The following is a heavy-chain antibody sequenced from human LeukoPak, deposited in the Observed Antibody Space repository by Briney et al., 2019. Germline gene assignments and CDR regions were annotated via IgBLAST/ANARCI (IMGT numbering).Heavy chain of an antibody. CDR1: GFTFSSHS. Sequence: PGGSLRLSCAASGFTFSSHSMNWVRPAPGKGLEWVSSFGTRSSSIYYADSVKGRFTISRDNARNSLYLQMNSLKAEDTAVYYCARERDEGFDYWGQGTLVTVSS. D-gene: IGHD5-24*01. CDR3: ARERDEGFDY. CDR2: FGTRSSSI. V-gene: IGHV3-21*01. J-gene: IGHJ4*02.